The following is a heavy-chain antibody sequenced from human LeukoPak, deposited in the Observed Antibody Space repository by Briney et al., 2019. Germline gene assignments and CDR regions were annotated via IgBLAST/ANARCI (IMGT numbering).Heavy chain of an antibody. CDR2: MNPNSGNT. J-gene: IGHJ4*02. CDR1: GYTFTSYD. CDR3: AKGGVGVTPEFDY. D-gene: IGHD1-26*01. V-gene: IGHV1-8*01. Sequence: ASVKVSCRASGYTFTSYDINWVRQATGQGLEWMGWMNPNSGNTGSAQKFQGRVSMTRNTSISAAYMELSSLRSEDTVVYYCAKGGVGVTPEFDYWGQGTLVTVSS.